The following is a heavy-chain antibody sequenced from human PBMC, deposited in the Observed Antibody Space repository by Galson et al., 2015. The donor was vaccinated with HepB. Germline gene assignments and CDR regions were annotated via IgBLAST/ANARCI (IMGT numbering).Heavy chain of an antibody. CDR3: ARVPGGSYVSLQQYYFDY. J-gene: IGHJ4*02. CDR1: GYTFTSYG. D-gene: IGHD1-26*01. CDR2: ISAYNGNT. V-gene: IGHV1-18*01. Sequence: SVKVSCKASGYTFTSYGISWVRQAPGQGLEWMGWISAYNGNTNYAQKLQGRVTMTTDTSTSTAYMELRSLRSDDTAVYYCARVPGGSYVSLQQYYFDYWGQGTLVTVSS.